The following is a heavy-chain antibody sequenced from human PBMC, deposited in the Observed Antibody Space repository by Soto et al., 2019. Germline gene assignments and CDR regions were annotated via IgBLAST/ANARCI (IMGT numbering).Heavy chain of an antibody. J-gene: IGHJ6*02. Sequence: GASVKVSCKASGGTFSSYTIGWVRQAPGQGLEWMGRIIPILGIANYAQKFQGRVTITRDTSASTVYMELSSLRSEDTAVCYCARGPDYYGSGSYHYGMDVWGQGTTVTVSS. V-gene: IGHV1-69*02. CDR3: ARGPDYYGSGSYHYGMDV. CDR1: GGTFSSYT. D-gene: IGHD3-10*01. CDR2: IIPILGIA.